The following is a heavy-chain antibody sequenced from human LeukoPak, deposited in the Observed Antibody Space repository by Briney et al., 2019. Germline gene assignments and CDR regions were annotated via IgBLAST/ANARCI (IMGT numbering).Heavy chain of an antibody. D-gene: IGHD3-3*01. Sequence: GGSLRLSCAASGFTFSTYGMHWVRQAPGKGLEWVALISDNGSNKYYADSVKGRFTISRDNSKNTLYLQMNSLRAEDTAVYYCAKESGGIFGVVIEFWGQGTLVTVSS. CDR3: AKESGGIFGVVIEF. CDR2: ISDNGSNK. V-gene: IGHV3-30*18. CDR1: GFTFSTYG. J-gene: IGHJ4*02.